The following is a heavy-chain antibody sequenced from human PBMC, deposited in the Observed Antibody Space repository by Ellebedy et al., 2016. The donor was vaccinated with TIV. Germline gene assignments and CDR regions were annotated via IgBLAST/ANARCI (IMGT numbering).Heavy chain of an antibody. J-gene: IGHJ4*02. Sequence: AASVKVSCKASGYTFTAYYMHWVRQAPGQGLEWMGWINPNSGGTNYAQTFQGRVTMTRDTSITTAYLEVTSLTSDDTAVFYCAIALPLMVGPTGFDYWGQGSLVTVSS. D-gene: IGHD1-26*01. CDR1: GYTFTAYY. V-gene: IGHV1-2*02. CDR2: INPNSGGT. CDR3: AIALPLMVGPTGFDY.